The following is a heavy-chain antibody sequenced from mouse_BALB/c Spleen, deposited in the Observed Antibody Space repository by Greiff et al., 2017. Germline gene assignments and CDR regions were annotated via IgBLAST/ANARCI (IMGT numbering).Heavy chain of an antibody. CDR3: ARVPTTGWYFDV. CDR2: SRNKANDYTT. J-gene: IGHJ1*01. CDR1: GFTFSDFY. D-gene: IGHD2-12*01. Sequence: EVKVVESGGGLVQPGGSLRLSCATSGFTFSDFYMEWVRQPPGKRLEWIAASRNKANDYTTEYSASVKGRFIVSRDTSQSILYLQMNALRAEDTAIYYCARVPTTGWYFDVWGAGTTVTVSS. V-gene: IGHV7-1*02.